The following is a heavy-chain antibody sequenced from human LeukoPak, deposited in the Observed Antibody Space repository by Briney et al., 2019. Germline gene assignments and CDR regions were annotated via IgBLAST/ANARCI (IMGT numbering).Heavy chain of an antibody. D-gene: IGHD5-18*01. V-gene: IGHV3-21*01. Sequence: GGSLRLSCAASGFTFNTYSMNWVRQAPGKGLEWVSSISSSSSYIYYADSVKGRFTISRDHAKNALYVQMNSLRAEDTAVYYCAARAEGYSYGPFDYCGQGALVTVSS. CDR3: AARAEGYSYGPFDY. CDR2: ISSSSSYI. J-gene: IGHJ4*02. CDR1: GFTFNTYS.